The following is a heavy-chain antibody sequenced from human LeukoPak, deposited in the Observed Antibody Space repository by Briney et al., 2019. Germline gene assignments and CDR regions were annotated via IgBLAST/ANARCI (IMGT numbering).Heavy chain of an antibody. CDR2: INHNAETI. V-gene: IGHV3-48*02. CDR3: ARDSDWAFDN. Sequence: GGSLRLSCAASGFTFSRYVMSWVRQAPGRGLEWVSYINHNAETIYYADSVKGRFTISRDNAKNVLYLQMNRLRDGDTAVYYCARDSDWAFDNWGQGTLVTVSS. CDR1: GFTFSRYV. D-gene: IGHD2-21*02. J-gene: IGHJ4*02.